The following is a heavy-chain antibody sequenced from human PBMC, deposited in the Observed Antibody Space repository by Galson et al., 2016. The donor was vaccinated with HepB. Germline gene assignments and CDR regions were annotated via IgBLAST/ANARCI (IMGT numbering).Heavy chain of an antibody. V-gene: IGHV4-59*01. Sequence: SETLSLTCTVSGGSISSFYWSWIRQPPGQGLEWIGYIYYSGSTSYNPSFKSRVTISVETSKNQFSLKLRSVTAADTAVYYCARDRDSSSYYSLDYWGQGTPVTVSS. CDR3: ARDRDSSSYYSLDY. D-gene: IGHD3-22*01. CDR1: GGSISSFY. CDR2: IYYSGST. J-gene: IGHJ4*02.